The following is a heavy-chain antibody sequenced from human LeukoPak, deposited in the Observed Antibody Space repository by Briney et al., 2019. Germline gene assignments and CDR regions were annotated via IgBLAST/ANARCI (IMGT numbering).Heavy chain of an antibody. V-gene: IGHV4-38-2*02. CDR2: IYHSGST. J-gene: IGHJ4*02. CDR1: GYSISSGYY. CDR3: ARYDGSFFPRRLDY. D-gene: IGHD1-26*01. Sequence: SETLSLTCTVSGYSISSGYYWGWIRQPPGKGLEWIGSIYHSGSTYYNPSLKSRVTISVDTSKNQFSLKLSSVTAADTAVYYCARYDGSFFPRRLDYWGQGTLVTVSS.